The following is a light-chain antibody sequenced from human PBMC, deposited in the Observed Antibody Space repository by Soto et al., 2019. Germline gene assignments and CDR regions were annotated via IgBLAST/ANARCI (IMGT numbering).Light chain of an antibody. V-gene: IGKV1D-12*01. J-gene: IGKJ5*01. CDR3: QQAHSFPIT. Sequence: DIQMTQSPSSVSASVGDRVTITCRASQGISNWLAWYQQKPGKAPKLLIYAASTLQSGVPPRFSGSGSGTDFTLTINSLQPEDFATYYCQQAHSFPITFGQGTRLEIK. CDR2: AAS. CDR1: QGISNW.